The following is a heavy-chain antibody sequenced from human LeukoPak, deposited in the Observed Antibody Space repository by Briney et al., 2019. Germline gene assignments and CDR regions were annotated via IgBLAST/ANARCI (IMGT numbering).Heavy chain of an antibody. CDR3: ARDRGGERPAVYYFDY. Sequence: GGSLRLSCAASGFTFSSYWMSWVRQAPGKGLEWVANIKQDGSEKYYVDSVKGRFTISRDNAKNSLYLQMNSLRAEDTAVYYCARDRGGERPAVYYFDYWGQGTLVTVSS. J-gene: IGHJ4*02. CDR1: GFTFSSYW. D-gene: IGHD1-26*01. CDR2: IKQDGSEK. V-gene: IGHV3-7*01.